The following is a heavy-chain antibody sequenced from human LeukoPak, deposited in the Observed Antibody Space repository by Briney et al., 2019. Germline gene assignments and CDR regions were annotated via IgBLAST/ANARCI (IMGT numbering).Heavy chain of an antibody. CDR2: IYSGGTT. D-gene: IGHD6-13*01. CDR1: GGSISSSSYY. V-gene: IGHV3-66*01. Sequence: PSETLSLTCTGSGGSISSSSYYCGWVRQAPGKGLEWVSVIYSGGTTYYADSVKGRFTISRDNSKSTLYLQMNSLRAEDTAVYHCARTTFITAAGSIYFDYWGQGTLVTVSS. CDR3: ARTTFITAAGSIYFDY. J-gene: IGHJ4*02.